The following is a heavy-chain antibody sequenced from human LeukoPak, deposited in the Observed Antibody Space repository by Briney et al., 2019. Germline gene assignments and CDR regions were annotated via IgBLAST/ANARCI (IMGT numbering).Heavy chain of an antibody. Sequence: PGGSLRLSCAASGXTFSSYWMNWVRQAPGKGLEWVANIKQDGSEKYYVDSVKGRLTISRGNAKNSLYLQMNSLRAEDTAVYYCARSPYSYGFAFDYWGQGTLVTVSS. D-gene: IGHD5-18*01. CDR1: GXTFSSYW. CDR3: ARSPYSYGFAFDY. J-gene: IGHJ4*02. CDR2: IKQDGSEK. V-gene: IGHV3-7*05.